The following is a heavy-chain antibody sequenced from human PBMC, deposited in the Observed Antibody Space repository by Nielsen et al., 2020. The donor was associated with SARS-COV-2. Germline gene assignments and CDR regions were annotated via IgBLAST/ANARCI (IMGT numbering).Heavy chain of an antibody. J-gene: IGHJ4*02. CDR3: ASGVALSGNY. CDR2: ISYDGSNK. Sequence: GGSLRLSCAASGFTFDDYAMHWVRQAPGKGLEWVAVISYDGSNKYYADSVKGRFTISRDNSKNTLYLQMNSLRAEDTAVYYCASGVALSGNYWGQGTLVTVSS. CDR1: GFTFDDYA. D-gene: IGHD6-13*01. V-gene: IGHV3-30*03.